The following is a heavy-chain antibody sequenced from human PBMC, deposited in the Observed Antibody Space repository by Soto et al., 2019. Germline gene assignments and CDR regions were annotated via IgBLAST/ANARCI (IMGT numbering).Heavy chain of an antibody. CDR2: IYPGDSDT. D-gene: IGHD3-3*01. CDR1: GYNFSNYW. CDR3: ARTPGLYDFLGY. V-gene: IGHV5-51*01. Sequence: WEPHKNSNNGSGYNFSNYWIAWVRQMPGKGLEWMGIIYPGDSDTRYSPSFQGQVTISADKSITTAYLQWSSLKASDTAMYYCARTPGLYDFLGYWGQGALVSVSS. J-gene: IGHJ4*02.